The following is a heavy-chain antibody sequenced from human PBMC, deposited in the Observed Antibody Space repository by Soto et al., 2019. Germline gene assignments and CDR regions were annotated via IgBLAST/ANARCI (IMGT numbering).Heavy chain of an antibody. CDR2: IYYSGST. D-gene: IGHD3-22*01. CDR3: ARDRDYYDSSGYAPVWFYGMDV. CDR1: GGSISSGGYY. V-gene: IGHV4-31*03. J-gene: IGHJ6*02. Sequence: SETLSLTCTVSGGSISSGGYYWSWIRQHPGKGLEWIGYIYYSGSTYYNPSLKSRVTISVDTSKNQFSLKLSSVTAADTAVYYCARDRDYYDSSGYAPVWFYGMDVWGQGTTVTVSS.